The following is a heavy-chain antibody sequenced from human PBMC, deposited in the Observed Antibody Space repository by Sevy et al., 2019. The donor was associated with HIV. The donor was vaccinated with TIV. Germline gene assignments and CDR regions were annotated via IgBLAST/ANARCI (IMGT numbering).Heavy chain of an antibody. CDR1: GFTFSKYS. V-gene: IGHV3-23*01. CDR2: LSFGCGEI. D-gene: IGHD2-8*01. J-gene: IGHJ4*02. CDR3: AGEGCTKPHDY. Sequence: GGSLRLSCAASGFTFSKYSMSWVRQPPGKGLEWVSTLSFGCGEINYADSVKGWFTISRDNSKNSLYLQMNNLRAEDTAVYYCAGEGCTKPHDYWGQGTLVTVSS.